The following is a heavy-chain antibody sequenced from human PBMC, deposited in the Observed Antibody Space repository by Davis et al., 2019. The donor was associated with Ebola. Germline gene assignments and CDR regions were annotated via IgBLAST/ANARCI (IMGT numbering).Heavy chain of an antibody. V-gene: IGHV3-74*01. Sequence: GEFLKISCEVSGFTFSDSWMHWVRQAPGKGLVWVSRINTDGSSTSYADSVKGRFTISRDNAKNTLYLQMNSLRAEDTAVYYCARGLWEWLVFDYWGQGTLVTVSS. J-gene: IGHJ4*02. CDR2: INTDGSST. CDR3: ARGLWEWLVFDY. D-gene: IGHD6-19*01. CDR1: GFTFSDSW.